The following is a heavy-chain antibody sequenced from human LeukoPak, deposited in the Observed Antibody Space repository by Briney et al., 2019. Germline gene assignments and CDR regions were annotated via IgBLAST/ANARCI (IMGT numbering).Heavy chain of an antibody. CDR1: GDSVASNRAA. CDR3: YGGRGRDY. Sequence: SQTLSLTCAISGDSVASNRAAWNWIRQSPSRGLEWLGSTYYRSKWYNEYAVSMTGRININPDSSRNQFSPPLNSMNPDDPAVYYCYGGRGRDYWGQGTLVTVSS. CDR2: TYYRSKWYN. V-gene: IGHV6-1*01. D-gene: IGHD4-23*01. J-gene: IGHJ4*02.